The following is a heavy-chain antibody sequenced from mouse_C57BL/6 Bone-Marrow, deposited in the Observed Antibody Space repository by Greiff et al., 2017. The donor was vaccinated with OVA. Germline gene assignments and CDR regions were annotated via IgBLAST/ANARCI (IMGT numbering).Heavy chain of an antibody. CDR3: ASGTGAYYSNYAYAMDY. CDR1: GYSITSGYY. J-gene: IGHJ4*01. Sequence: ESGPGLVKPSQSLSLTCSVTGYSITSGYYWNWIRQFPGNKLEWMGYISYDGSNNYNPSLKNRISITRDTSKNQFFLKLNSVTTEDTATYSGASGTGAYYSNYAYAMDYWGQGTSVTVSS. V-gene: IGHV3-6*01. CDR2: ISYDGSN. D-gene: IGHD2-5*01.